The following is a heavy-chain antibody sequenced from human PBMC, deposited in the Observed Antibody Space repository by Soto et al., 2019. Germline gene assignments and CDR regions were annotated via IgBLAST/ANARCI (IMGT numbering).Heavy chain of an antibody. J-gene: IGHJ4*02. Sequence: QLQLQESGPGLVKPSETLSLTCTVSGGSISSSSYYWGWIRQPPGKGLEWIGSIYYSGSTYYNPSLKSRVTISVDTSKNQFSLKLSSVTAADTAVYYCARLGYYDILTGAGWGYWGQGTLVTVSS. V-gene: IGHV4-39*01. CDR3: ARLGYYDILTGAGWGY. CDR2: IYYSGST. D-gene: IGHD3-9*01. CDR1: GGSISSSSYY.